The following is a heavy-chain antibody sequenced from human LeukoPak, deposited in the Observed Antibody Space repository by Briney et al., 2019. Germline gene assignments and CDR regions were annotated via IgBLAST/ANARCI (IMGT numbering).Heavy chain of an antibody. CDR2: ISSSGSTI. D-gene: IGHD3-10*01. J-gene: IGHJ6*03. CDR1: GFTFSSYE. CDR3: ARGGQYCYYYMDV. V-gene: IGHV3-48*03. Sequence: GGSLRLSCAASGFTFSSYEMNWVRQAPGKGLEWVSYISSSGSTIYYADSVKGRFTISRDNSKNTLYLEMNNLRAEDTAVYYCARGGQYCYYYMDVWGKGTTVTISS.